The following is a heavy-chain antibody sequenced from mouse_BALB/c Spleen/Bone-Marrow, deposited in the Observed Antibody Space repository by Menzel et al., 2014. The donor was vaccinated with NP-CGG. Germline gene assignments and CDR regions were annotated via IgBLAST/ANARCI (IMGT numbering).Heavy chain of an antibody. CDR3: ARDY. V-gene: IGHV1-7*01. CDR1: GYTFTDTW. CDR2: INPSTGYA. Sequence: QVQLQQSGPELAKPGASVKMSCKASGYTFTDTWIHWIKQRPGQGLEWIGYINPSTGYAAYNQNFKDKATLTVDNSSSTAYRQLSSLTTEDSADYYCARDYWGQGTTLTVSS. J-gene: IGHJ2*01.